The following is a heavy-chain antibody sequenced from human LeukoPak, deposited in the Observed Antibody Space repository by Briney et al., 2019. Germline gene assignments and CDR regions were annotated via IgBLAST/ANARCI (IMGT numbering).Heavy chain of an antibody. Sequence: SETLSLTCAVYGGSFSGYYWSWIRQPAGKGLEWIGRIYTSGSTNYNPSLKSRVTMSVDTSKNQFSLKLSSVTAADTAVYYCASSSGWQDFDYWGQGTLVTVSS. V-gene: IGHV4-59*10. J-gene: IGHJ4*02. D-gene: IGHD6-19*01. CDR3: ASSSGWQDFDY. CDR2: IYTSGST. CDR1: GGSFSGYY.